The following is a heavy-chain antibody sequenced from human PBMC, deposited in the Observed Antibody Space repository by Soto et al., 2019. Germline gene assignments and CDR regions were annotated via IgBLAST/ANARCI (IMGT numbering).Heavy chain of an antibody. J-gene: IGHJ4*02. CDR2: MYHSGDS. Sequence: SETLSLTCAVSGGSISTDSWWSWVRQPPGKGLEWIGEMYHSGDSNFNPSLKSRVTISVDKSKNQFSMQMASVTAADTALYYCTRASASSMLRGVVINWGRGTQVTVSS. V-gene: IGHV4-4*02. CDR1: GGSISTDSW. D-gene: IGHD3-10*01. CDR3: TRASASSMLRGVVIN.